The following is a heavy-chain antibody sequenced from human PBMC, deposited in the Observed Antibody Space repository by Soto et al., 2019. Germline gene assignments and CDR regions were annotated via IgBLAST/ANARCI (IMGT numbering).Heavy chain of an antibody. CDR1: GGSISSGGYY. V-gene: IGHV4-31*03. Sequence: QVQLQESGPGLVKPSQTLSLTCTVSGGSISSGGYYWSWIRQHPGKGLEWIGYIYYSGSTYYNPSLKSRVTIAVDTYKNQFALKLSSVTAADTAVYYCAGKVWFGELGYFDYWGQGTLVTVSS. CDR2: IYYSGST. J-gene: IGHJ4*02. CDR3: AGKVWFGELGYFDY. D-gene: IGHD3-10*01.